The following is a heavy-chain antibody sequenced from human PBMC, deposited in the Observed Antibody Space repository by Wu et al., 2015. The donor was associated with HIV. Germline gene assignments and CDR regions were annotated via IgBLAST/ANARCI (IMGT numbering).Heavy chain of an antibody. Sequence: QVQLVQSGAEVKKPGASVKVSCKASGYTFTGYYMHWLRQAPGQGLEWMGWINPNSGGTNYAQTFQGRVTLTRDTSISTAYMELSSLRSDDTAVYFCARPRFSGNYHLDYWGQGTLVTVSS. V-gene: IGHV1-2*02. CDR2: INPNSGGT. CDR3: ARPRFSGNYHLDY. D-gene: IGHD1-26*01. CDR1: GYTFTGYY. J-gene: IGHJ4*02.